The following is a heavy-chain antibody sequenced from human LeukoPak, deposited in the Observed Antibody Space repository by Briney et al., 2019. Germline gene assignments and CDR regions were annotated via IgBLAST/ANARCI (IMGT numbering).Heavy chain of an antibody. J-gene: IGHJ4*02. Sequence: PGGSLRLSCAASGFTFTTYWMSWVRQFPGKGLEWVANINQDGTEKYYVDSVKGRFTISRDNAKNSLYLQMNSLRAEDTAVYYCARGYYASGSYKYGYYFDYWGQGTLVTVSS. D-gene: IGHD3-10*01. CDR3: ARGYYASGSYKYGYYFDY. V-gene: IGHV3-7*01. CDR2: INQDGTEK. CDR1: GFTFTTYW.